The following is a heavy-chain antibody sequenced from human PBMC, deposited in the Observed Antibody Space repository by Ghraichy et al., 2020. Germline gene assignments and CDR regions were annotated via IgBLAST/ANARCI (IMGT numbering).Heavy chain of an antibody. CDR3: TRPPWGVYALDV. D-gene: IGHD3-16*01. CDR2: IDQSGSA. Sequence: SQTLSLTCAVSGGSISTNSWWGWVRQPPGKGLEWIGEIDQSGSANYNPSLRSRVSISVDKSKNQFSLKLNSVTAADTAMYYCTRPPWGVYALDVWGQGTTVTVSS. V-gene: IGHV4-4*02. CDR1: GGSISTNSW. J-gene: IGHJ6*02.